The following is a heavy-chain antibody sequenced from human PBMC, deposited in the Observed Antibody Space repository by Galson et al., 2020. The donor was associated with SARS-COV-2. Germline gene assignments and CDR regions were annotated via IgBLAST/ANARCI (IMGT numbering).Heavy chain of an antibody. CDR3: AKGNKVGISGYYMDV. CDR2: IYDSGST. Sequence: SQTLSLTCTVSGGSISSSYYWGWIRQPPGKALEWIVSIYDSGSTDYNPSLKSRVTISKDTSKKQLSLKLSSVTAADTAVYYCAKGNKVGISGYYMDVWGKGTTVTISS. V-gene: IGHV4-39*01. CDR1: GGSISSSYY. J-gene: IGHJ6*03. D-gene: IGHD1-26*01.